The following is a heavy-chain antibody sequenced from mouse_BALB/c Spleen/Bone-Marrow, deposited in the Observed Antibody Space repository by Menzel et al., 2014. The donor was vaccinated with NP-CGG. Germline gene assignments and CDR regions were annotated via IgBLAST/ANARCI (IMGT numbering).Heavy chain of an antibody. V-gene: IGHV4-2*02. CDR3: ARLNGNYDAMDY. CDR1: GFDSSRYW. D-gene: IGHD2-1*01. CDR2: INPGSSTI. Sequence: EVQGVESGGGLVQPGGSLNLSCAASGFDSSRYWMSWARQAPGKGQEWIGEINPGSSTINYTPSLKDKFIISRDNAKNTLYLQMSKVRSEDTALYYCARLNGNYDAMDYWGQGTSVTVSS. J-gene: IGHJ4*01.